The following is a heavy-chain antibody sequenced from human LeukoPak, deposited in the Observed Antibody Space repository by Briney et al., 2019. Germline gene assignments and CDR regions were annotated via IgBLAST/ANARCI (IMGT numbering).Heavy chain of an antibody. CDR2: IYSGGST. CDR1: GFTFSSYA. V-gene: IGHV3-53*01. Sequence: GGSLRLSCAASGFTFSSYAMSWVRQAPGKGLEWVSVIYSGGSTYYADSVKGRFTISRDNSKNTLYLQMNSLRAEDTAVYYCARDAVHWGQGTLVTVSS. J-gene: IGHJ4*02. CDR3: ARDAVH.